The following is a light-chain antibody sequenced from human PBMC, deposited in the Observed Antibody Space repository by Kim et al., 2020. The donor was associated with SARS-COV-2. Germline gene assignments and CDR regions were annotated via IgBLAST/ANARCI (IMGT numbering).Light chain of an antibody. CDR1: QGISRG. V-gene: IGKV1D-12*01. Sequence: SLGDRGTITCRASQGISRGGDWYQQKTGKAPKLLIYAASSLQSGGPSRFSGSGSGTDFTLTISRLQTVDFATYYCQQANSFPLTFGGGTKVDIK. CDR2: AAS. J-gene: IGKJ4*02. CDR3: QQANSFPLT.